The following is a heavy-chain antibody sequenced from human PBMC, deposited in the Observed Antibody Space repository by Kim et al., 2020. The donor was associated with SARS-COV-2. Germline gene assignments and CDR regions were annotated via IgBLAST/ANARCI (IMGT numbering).Heavy chain of an antibody. J-gene: IGHJ6*02. V-gene: IGHV3-49*04. CDR3: TRGRDITYFALDV. D-gene: IGHD2-15*01. Sequence: GGSLRLSCMGSGFIFGDYTVTWVRQAPGKGLEWVGFIRGKDYGGTTEYAASVKDRFSISRDDSKAVAYLQMNSLKSEDTALYFCTRGRDITYFALDVWGQGTTVTVSS. CDR2: IRGKDYGGTT. CDR1: GFIFGDYT.